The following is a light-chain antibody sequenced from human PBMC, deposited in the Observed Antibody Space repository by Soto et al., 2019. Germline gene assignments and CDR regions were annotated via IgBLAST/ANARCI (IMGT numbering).Light chain of an antibody. Sequence: QSALTQPPSASGSPGQPVTISCTGTSSAVGGYHYVPWYPQPPRTAPKLMIYEASKRPSGVPDRFSGSKSGNTASLTVSGLQAEDEADYYCSSYAGSNNLGVFGGGTKLTVL. CDR3: SSYAGSNNLGV. J-gene: IGLJ2*01. CDR1: SSAVGGYHY. CDR2: EAS. V-gene: IGLV2-8*01.